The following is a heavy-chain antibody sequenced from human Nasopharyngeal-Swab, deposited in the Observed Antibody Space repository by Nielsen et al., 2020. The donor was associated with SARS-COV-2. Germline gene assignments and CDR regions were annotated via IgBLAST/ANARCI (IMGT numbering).Heavy chain of an antibody. CDR2: IPYDGRNK. J-gene: IGHJ3*01. Sequence: GESLKISCAASGFSFSNYGIHWVRQAPGKGLEWVAFIPYDGRNKYYEDSVRGRFSISRDNSKNTLYLQMDSLRAEDTAVYYCAILEIAVPDTRWGGGAFDVWGQGTMVTVSS. CDR3: AILEIAVPDTRWGGGAFDV. V-gene: IGHV3-30*02. D-gene: IGHD6-19*01. CDR1: GFSFSNYG.